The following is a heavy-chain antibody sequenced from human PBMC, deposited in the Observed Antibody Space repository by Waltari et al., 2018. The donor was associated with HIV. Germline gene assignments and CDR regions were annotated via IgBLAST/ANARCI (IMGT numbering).Heavy chain of an antibody. CDR2: IKSNTDGGTT. V-gene: IGHV3-15*01. J-gene: IGHJ3*02. Sequence: EVQLVESGGGLVKPGGSLRLSCAASGFTFSNAWMSWVRQAPGKGLEWVGHIKSNTDGGTTDYGAPVQGRFTISRDDFKNTLYLQMNSLKIEDAAVYYCTTEARITVFGVVKATEAFDIWGQGTMVTVSS. D-gene: IGHD3-3*01. CDR1: GFTFSNAW. CDR3: TTEARITVFGVVKATEAFDI.